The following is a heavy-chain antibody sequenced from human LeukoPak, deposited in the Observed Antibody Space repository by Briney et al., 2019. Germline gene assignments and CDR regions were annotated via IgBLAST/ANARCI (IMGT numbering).Heavy chain of an antibody. V-gene: IGHV4-34*01. CDR1: GGSFSGYY. CDR2: INHSGST. Sequence: PSETLSLTYAVYGGSFSGYYWSWIRQPPGKGLEWIGEINHSGSTNYNPSLKSRVTISVDTSKNQFSLKLSSVTAADTAVYYCARGYDSSGYYDYWGQGTLVTVSS. CDR3: ARGYDSSGYYDY. J-gene: IGHJ4*02. D-gene: IGHD3-22*01.